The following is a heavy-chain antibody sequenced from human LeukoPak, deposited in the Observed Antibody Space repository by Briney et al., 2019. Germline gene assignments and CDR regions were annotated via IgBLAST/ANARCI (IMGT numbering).Heavy chain of an antibody. CDR2: IIPIFGTA. Sequence: AASVQFSSKASGGTFISYAVSWGRQSPGHRLEWMGGIIPIFGTANYSQKVQGRVTITADESTSTAYLELSSLRSEDTAVYYCARAPYSGYDKGFDYWGQGTLVTVSS. V-gene: IGHV1-69*01. J-gene: IGHJ4*02. CDR3: ARAPYSGYDKGFDY. D-gene: IGHD5-12*01. CDR1: GGTFISYA.